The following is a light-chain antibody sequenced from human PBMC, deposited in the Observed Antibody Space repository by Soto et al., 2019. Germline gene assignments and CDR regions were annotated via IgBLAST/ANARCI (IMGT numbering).Light chain of an antibody. Sequence: QSALTQPASVSGSPGQSITISCTGTSSDVGGYNYVSWYQQHPGKAPKLMIYEVSNRPSGVSNRFSGSKSGNTASLTISGLQAEDEADYYCSSYTSGNSLYVFGTGTKVTVL. CDR1: SSDVGGYNY. CDR3: SSYTSGNSLYV. J-gene: IGLJ1*01. CDR2: EVS. V-gene: IGLV2-14*01.